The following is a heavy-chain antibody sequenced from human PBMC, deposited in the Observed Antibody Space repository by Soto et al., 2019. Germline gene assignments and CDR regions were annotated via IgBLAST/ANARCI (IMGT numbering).Heavy chain of an antibody. J-gene: IGHJ4*02. D-gene: IGHD4-17*01. CDR2: IFYSGSP. V-gene: IGHV4-59*01. Sequence: XETLSLTCTVSVVSINNYYWSWIRHPPGKGLEWIGYIFYSGSPTYNPSLKSRVTISVDTSKNQFSLKLNSVTAADTAVYYCARGHDYGSYWGQVTLVTVSS. CDR1: VVSINNYY. CDR3: ARGHDYGSY.